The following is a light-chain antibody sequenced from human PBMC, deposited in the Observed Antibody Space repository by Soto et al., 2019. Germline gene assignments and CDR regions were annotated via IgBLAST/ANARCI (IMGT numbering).Light chain of an antibody. Sequence: QSVLTQPASVSGSPGQSITISCTGTSSDVGGYNYVSWYQQHPGKAPKLMIYEVSNRPSGVSNRFSGSKSGNTASLTISGLQAEDEADYYCGSYTSSIPYVFGTGTKLTVL. J-gene: IGLJ1*01. CDR1: SSDVGGYNY. CDR3: GSYTSSIPYV. CDR2: EVS. V-gene: IGLV2-14*01.